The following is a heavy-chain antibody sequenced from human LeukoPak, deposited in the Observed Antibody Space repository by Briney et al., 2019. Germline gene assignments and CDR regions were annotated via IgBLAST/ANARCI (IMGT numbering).Heavy chain of an antibody. CDR2: ISGSGGST. Sequence: GGSLRLSCAASGFTFSTYSMNWVRQAPGKGLEWVSYISGSGGSTYYADSVKGRFTISRDNSKNTLYLQMNSLRAEDTAVYYCAKVADYYGSGSYYTQWGQGTLVTVSS. CDR1: GFTFSTYS. J-gene: IGHJ4*02. V-gene: IGHV3-23*01. CDR3: AKVADYYGSGSYYTQ. D-gene: IGHD3-10*01.